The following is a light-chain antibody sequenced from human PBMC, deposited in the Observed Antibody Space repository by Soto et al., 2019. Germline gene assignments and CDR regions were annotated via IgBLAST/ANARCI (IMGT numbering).Light chain of an antibody. J-gene: IGKJ3*01. CDR1: QTLSINS. Sequence: EIVLTQSPDTLSLSPGERATLFCRASQTLSINSLAWYQQKPGQAPRLLIYAASTRDTGIPDRFNGSGSGTDFALTINRLEPEDFAGYYCQQYEGAPLTFGPGTKVDVK. CDR2: AAS. CDR3: QQYEGAPLT. V-gene: IGKV3-20*01.